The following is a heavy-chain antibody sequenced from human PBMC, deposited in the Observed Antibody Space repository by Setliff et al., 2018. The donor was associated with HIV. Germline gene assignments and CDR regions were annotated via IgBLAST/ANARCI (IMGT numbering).Heavy chain of an antibody. V-gene: IGHV4-30-4*08. CDR1: GSSISSGDYY. J-gene: IGHJ4*02. CDR2: IYYSGST. D-gene: IGHD3-10*01. CDR3: ARYYYGSQTMLDY. Sequence: PSETLSLTCTVSGSSISSGDYYWTWIRQPPGKGLEWIGYIYYSGSTYYNPSLKSRVTISIDTSTNQFSLKLSSVTAADTAVYYCARYYYGSQTMLDYWGQGTLVTVSS.